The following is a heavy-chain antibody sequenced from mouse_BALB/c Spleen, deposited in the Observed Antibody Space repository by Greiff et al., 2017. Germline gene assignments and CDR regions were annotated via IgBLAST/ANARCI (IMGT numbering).Heavy chain of an antibody. Sequence: DVKLVESGGGLVQPGGSLRLSCATSGFTFTDYYMSWVRQPPGKALEWLGFIRNKANGYTTEYSASVKGRFTISRDNSQSILYLQMNTLRAEDSATYYCARGDYGSSHYFDYWGQGTTLTVSS. CDR2: IRNKANGYTT. J-gene: IGHJ2*01. CDR3: ARGDYGSSHYFDY. D-gene: IGHD1-1*01. V-gene: IGHV7-3*02. CDR1: GFTFTDYY.